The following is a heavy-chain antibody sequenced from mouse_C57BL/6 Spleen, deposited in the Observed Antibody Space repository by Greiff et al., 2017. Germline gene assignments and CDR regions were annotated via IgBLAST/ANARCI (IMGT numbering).Heavy chain of an antibody. CDR1: GYTFTGYW. J-gene: IGHJ4*01. CDR3: ARGYEYAMDY. D-gene: IGHD2-10*02. Sequence: VKLMESGAELMKPGASVKLSCKATGYTFTGYWIEWVKQRPGHGLEWIGEILPGSGSTNYNEKFKSKATFTADTSSNTAYMQLSSLTTDDSAIYYCARGYEYAMDYWGQGTSVTVSS. CDR2: ILPGSGST. V-gene: IGHV1-9*01.